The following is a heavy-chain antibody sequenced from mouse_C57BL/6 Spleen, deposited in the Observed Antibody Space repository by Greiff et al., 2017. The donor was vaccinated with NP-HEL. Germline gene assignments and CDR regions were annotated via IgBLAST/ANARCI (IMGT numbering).Heavy chain of an antibody. D-gene: IGHD4-1*01. CDR2: IDPEDGET. CDR1: GFNIKDYY. CDR3: ARGWDADD. V-gene: IGHV14-2*01. Sequence: VQLQQSGAELVKPGASVKLSCTASGFNIKDYYMHWVKQRTEQGLEWIGRIDPEDGETKYAPQFQGKATITADTSSNTAYLQRSSLTSEDTAVYYCARGWDADDWGQGTTLTVSS. J-gene: IGHJ2*01.